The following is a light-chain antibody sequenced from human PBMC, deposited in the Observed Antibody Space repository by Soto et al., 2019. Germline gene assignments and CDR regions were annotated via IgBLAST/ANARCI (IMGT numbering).Light chain of an antibody. CDR3: SSYTTTPTNTWV. Sequence: QSALTQPASVSGSPGQSITISCTGTSSDVGAYNYVSWYQQYPGKAPKLMIYAVSNLPSGVSNRFSGSKSGNTASLTISGLQAEDEADYYCSSYTTTPTNTWVFGGGTKLTVL. J-gene: IGLJ3*02. V-gene: IGLV2-14*01. CDR2: AVS. CDR1: SSDVGAYNY.